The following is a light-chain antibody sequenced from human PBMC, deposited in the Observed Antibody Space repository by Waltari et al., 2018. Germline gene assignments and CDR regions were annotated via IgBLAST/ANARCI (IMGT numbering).Light chain of an antibody. Sequence: QSALTQPRSVSGSPGQSVTISCTGTSSDIGASSYVSWYQHHPGKAPKLIIYDVSERPSGVPDRFSGSKSLNTATLTISGLQTEDEAVYYCCSYAGSYTYVFAPGTELTVL. CDR2: DVS. CDR3: CSYAGSYTYV. V-gene: IGLV2-11*01. J-gene: IGLJ1*01. CDR1: SSDIGASSY.